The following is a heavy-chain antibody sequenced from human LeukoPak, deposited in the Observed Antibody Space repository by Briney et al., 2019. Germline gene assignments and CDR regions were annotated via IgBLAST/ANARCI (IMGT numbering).Heavy chain of an antibody. V-gene: IGHV3-7*01. CDR1: GFRFSDCW. D-gene: IGHD6-13*01. J-gene: IGHJ4*02. CDR2: MNQDGSGK. Sequence: GGSLRLSCAASGFRFSDCWMSWVRQVPGKGLEWVANMNQDGSGKYYVDSVKGRFTISRDNAKNSLYLQMNSLRAEDTALYYCARDHLISSAGNDYWGPGTLVTVSS. CDR3: ARDHLISSAGNDY.